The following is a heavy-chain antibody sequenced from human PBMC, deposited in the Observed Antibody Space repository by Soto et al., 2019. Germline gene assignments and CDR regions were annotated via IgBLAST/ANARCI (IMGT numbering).Heavy chain of an antibody. J-gene: IGHJ4*02. CDR3: ARGLGLGDC. CDR2: ISPNNGNT. D-gene: IGHD3-9*01. V-gene: IGHV1-18*01. Sequence: ASVKVSCKASGGTFSSYTISWVRQAPGQGLEWIGRISPNNGNTNYAQKLQGRVTMTTDTSTSTAYMDLSALRSDDTAMYYCARGLGLGDCWGQGTLVTVPQ. CDR1: GGTFSSYT.